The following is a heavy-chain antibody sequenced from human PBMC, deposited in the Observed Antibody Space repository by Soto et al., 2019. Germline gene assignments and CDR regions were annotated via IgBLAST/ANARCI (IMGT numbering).Heavy chain of an antibody. V-gene: IGHV1-69*13. CDR3: ARSKDIVVVVAALADYYYGMDV. D-gene: IGHD2-15*01. CDR2: IIPIFGTA. Sequence: SVKVSCKASGGTFSSYAISWVRQAPGQGLEWMGGIIPIFGTANYAQKFQGRVTITADESTSTAYMELSSLRSEDTAVYYCARSKDIVVVVAALADYYYGMDVWGQGTTVTVSS. J-gene: IGHJ6*02. CDR1: GGTFSSYA.